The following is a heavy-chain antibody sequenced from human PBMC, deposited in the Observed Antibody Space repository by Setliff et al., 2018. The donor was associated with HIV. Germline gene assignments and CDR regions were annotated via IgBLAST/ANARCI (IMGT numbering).Heavy chain of an antibody. CDR1: GYSISSGYY. J-gene: IGHJ4*02. CDR3: ARIPPELDFDS. Sequence: PSETLSLTCAVSGYSISSGYYWGWIRQPPGKGLEWIGSIYHSGSTYYNPSLKSRVTISVDTSKNQFSLRLSSVTAADTAVYYCARIPPELDFDSWGQGTLVTVSS. V-gene: IGHV4-38-2*01. D-gene: IGHD1-26*01. CDR2: IYHSGST.